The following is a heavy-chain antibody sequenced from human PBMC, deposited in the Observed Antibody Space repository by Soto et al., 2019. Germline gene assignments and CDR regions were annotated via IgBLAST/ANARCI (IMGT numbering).Heavy chain of an antibody. CDR1: GGTFSSYA. J-gene: IGHJ5*02. V-gene: IGHV1-69*13. D-gene: IGHD2-2*01. Sequence: ASVKVSCKASGGTFSSYAIGWVRQAPGQGPEWMGGIIPIFGTANYAQKFQGRGTITADESTSTAYMELSSLRTEDTAEYYCARGRGSSTSCYVAQWFDPWGQGTLVTVS. CDR2: IIPIFGTA. CDR3: ARGRGSSTSCYVAQWFDP.